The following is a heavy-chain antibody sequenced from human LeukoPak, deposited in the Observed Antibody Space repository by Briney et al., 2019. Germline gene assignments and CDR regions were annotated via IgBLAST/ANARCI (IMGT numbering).Heavy chain of an antibody. J-gene: IGHJ3*02. CDR1: GGSISSGGYY. V-gene: IGHV4-31*03. D-gene: IGHD3-22*01. CDR2: IYYSGST. Sequence: SETLSLTCTVSGGSISSGGYYWRWIRQHPGKGLEWIGYIYYSGSTYYNPSLKSRVTISVDTSKNQFSLKLSSVTAADTAVYYCARVVVVVITTRAFDIWGQGTMVTVSS. CDR3: ARVVVVVITTRAFDI.